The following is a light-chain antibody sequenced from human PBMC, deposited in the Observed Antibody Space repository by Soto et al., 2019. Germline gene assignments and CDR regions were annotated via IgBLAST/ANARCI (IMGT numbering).Light chain of an antibody. CDR3: CSYAGSSTYV. CDR2: EGS. Sequence: QSVLTQPASVSGSPGQSITISCTGTSSDVGSYNLVSWYQQHPGKAPKLMIYEGSKRPSGVSNRFSGSKSCNTASLPISGLQSEDEADYYCCSYAGSSTYVFGTGTKVTVL. V-gene: IGLV2-23*01. J-gene: IGLJ1*01. CDR1: SSDVGSYNL.